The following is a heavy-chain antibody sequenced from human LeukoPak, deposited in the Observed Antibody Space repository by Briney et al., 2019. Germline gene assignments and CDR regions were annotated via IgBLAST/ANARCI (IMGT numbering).Heavy chain of an antibody. CDR3: AREVPMVRGVITYFDY. J-gene: IGHJ4*02. V-gene: IGHV3-21*01. D-gene: IGHD3-10*01. CDR2: ISSSSSYI. CDR1: GFMFSNFW. Sequence: GGSLRLSCEGSGFMFSNFWMNWVRQSPGKGLEWVSSISSSSSYIYYADSVKGRFTISRDNAKNSLYLQMNSLRAEDTAVYYCAREVPMVRGVITYFDYWGQGTLVTVSS.